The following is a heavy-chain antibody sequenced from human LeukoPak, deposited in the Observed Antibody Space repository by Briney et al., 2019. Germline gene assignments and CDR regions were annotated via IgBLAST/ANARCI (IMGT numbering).Heavy chain of an antibody. D-gene: IGHD5-18*01. V-gene: IGHV1-2*02. J-gene: IGHJ4*02. CDR3: ASVQLWSTNPGRDY. CDR2: INPNSGGT. Sequence: ASMKVSCKASGYTFTGYYMHWVRQAPGQGLEWMGWINPNSGGTNYAQKFQGRVTMTRDTSISTAYMELSRLRSDDTAVYYCASVQLWSTNPGRDYWGQGTLVTVSS. CDR1: GYTFTGYY.